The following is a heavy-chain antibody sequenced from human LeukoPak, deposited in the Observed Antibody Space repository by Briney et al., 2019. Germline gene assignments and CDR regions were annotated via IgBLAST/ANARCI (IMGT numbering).Heavy chain of an antibody. CDR3: ARGPELERFDY. Sequence: GSFQASGGTLRRYAFSSGRQAPGQRVEWMGGIIPIFGTANYAQKFQGRVTITTDESTSTAYMELSSLRSEDTAVYYCARGPELERFDYWGQGTLVTVSS. D-gene: IGHD1-1*01. CDR1: GGTLRRYA. V-gene: IGHV1-69*05. J-gene: IGHJ4*02. CDR2: IIPIFGTA.